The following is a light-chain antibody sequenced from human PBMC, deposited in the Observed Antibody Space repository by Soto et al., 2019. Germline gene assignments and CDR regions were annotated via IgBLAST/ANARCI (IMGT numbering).Light chain of an antibody. V-gene: IGLV1-44*01. CDR2: RDN. CDR3: STWDDSLNGLV. J-gene: IGLJ2*01. Sequence: QAVVTQPPSASGTPGQRVTISCSGSSSNIGSRAVNWYQQLPGTAPKLLVYRDNQRPSGVPDRFFGSKSGTSASLAISGLQSEDEADYYCSTWDDSLNGLVFGGGTKLTVL. CDR1: SSNIGSRA.